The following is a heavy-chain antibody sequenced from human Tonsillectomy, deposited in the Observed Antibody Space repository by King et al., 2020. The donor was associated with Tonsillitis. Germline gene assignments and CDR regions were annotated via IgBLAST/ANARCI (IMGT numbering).Heavy chain of an antibody. CDR1: GFTFSSYW. CDR2: IKQDGSEK. D-gene: IGHD1-26*01. CDR3: PLYGGLLDAFDI. V-gene: IGHV3-7*01. Sequence: VQLVESGGGLVQPGGSLRLSCAASGFTFSSYWMSWVRQAPGKGLEWVANIKQDGSEKYYVDSVKGRFTISRDNAKNSLYLQMNSLRAEDTAVYYCPLYGGLLDAFDIWGQGTMVTVSS. J-gene: IGHJ3*02.